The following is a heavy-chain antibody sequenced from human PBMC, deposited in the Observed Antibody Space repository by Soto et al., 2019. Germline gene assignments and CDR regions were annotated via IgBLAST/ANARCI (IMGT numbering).Heavy chain of an antibody. D-gene: IGHD4-17*01. J-gene: IGHJ1*01. Sequence: GASVKVSCKASGYTFTTYTVQWVRQAPGQGLEWMGWISAYNGNTNYAQKLQGRVTMTTDTSTSTAYMELRSLRSDDTAVYYCATQHDYGDGYFQHWGQGTLVTVSS. CDR3: ATQHDYGDGYFQH. V-gene: IGHV1-18*01. CDR2: ISAYNGNT. CDR1: GYTFTTYT.